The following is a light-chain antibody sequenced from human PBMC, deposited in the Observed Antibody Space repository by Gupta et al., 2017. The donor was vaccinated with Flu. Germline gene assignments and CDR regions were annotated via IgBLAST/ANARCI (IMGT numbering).Light chain of an antibody. CDR1: NSDVGSHKL. J-gene: IGLJ2*01. CDR2: EGS. CDR3: CSYVNNNSPV. Sequence: TNSDVGSHKLVSWYQQHPDKVPKVIIYEGSKRPSGVSIRFSGSKSGNTASLTISGLQSEDEADYYCCSYVNNNSPVFGGGTKVTVL. V-gene: IGLV2-23*01.